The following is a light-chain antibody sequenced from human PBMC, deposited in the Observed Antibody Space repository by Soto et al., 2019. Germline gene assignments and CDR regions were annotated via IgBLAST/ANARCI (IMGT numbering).Light chain of an antibody. J-gene: IGKJ5*01. Sequence: EIVLTQSPGTLSLSPGERATLSCRASQSVSSSYLAWYQQKPGQAPRLLIYGASSRATGIPDRFSGSGSGTDFTLTISRLEPEDFAVYYCQQWITFGQGTRWRL. CDR1: QSVSSSY. CDR2: GAS. CDR3: QQWIT. V-gene: IGKV3-20*01.